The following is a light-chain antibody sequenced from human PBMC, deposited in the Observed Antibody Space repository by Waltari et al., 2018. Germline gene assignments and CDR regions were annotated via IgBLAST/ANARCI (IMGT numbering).Light chain of an antibody. CDR3: QQYDTTPLT. Sequence: DIVMTQSPDSLAVSLGDRATINCKSSQSLLFSSNNKNYLAWYQQKPGQPPKLHIYWASIRESGVPDRFSGSGSGTDFTLTISSLQAEDVAVYYCQQYDTTPLTFGGGTKVEIK. V-gene: IGKV4-1*01. CDR2: WAS. J-gene: IGKJ4*01. CDR1: QSLLFSSNNKNY.